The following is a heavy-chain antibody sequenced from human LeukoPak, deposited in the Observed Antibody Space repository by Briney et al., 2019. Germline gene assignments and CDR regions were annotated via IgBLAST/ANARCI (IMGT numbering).Heavy chain of an antibody. CDR2: ISAYNGNT. Sequence: ASVKVSCKASGYTFTGYGISWVRQAPGQGLEWMGWISAYNGNTNYAQKLQGRVTMTTDTSTSTAYMELRSLRSDDTAVYYCARDLPGLGELSPAPPFDYWGQGTLVTVSS. D-gene: IGHD3-16*02. J-gene: IGHJ4*02. CDR1: GYTFTGYG. V-gene: IGHV1-18*01. CDR3: ARDLPGLGELSPAPPFDY.